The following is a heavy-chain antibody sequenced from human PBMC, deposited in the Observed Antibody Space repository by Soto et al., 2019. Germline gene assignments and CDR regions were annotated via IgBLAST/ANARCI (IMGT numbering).Heavy chain of an antibody. Sequence: SETLSLTCTVSGGSLSSYYWTWIRQPPGKGLEWIGNVYYSGSTYYNPSLKSRVTISVDTSKNQFSLKLSSVTAADTAVYYCAGIYSGSPGGTLRYWGQGTLVTVSS. CDR1: GGSLSSYY. D-gene: IGHD1-26*01. CDR2: VYYSGST. V-gene: IGHV4-59*12. J-gene: IGHJ4*02. CDR3: AGIYSGSPGGTLRY.